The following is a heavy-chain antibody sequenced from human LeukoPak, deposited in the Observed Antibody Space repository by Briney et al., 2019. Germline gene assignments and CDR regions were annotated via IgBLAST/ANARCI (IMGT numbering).Heavy chain of an antibody. V-gene: IGHV3-23*01. J-gene: IGHJ4*02. CDR3: AKDRRAAAGPPYYFDN. CDR2: ISGSGGRT. CDR1: GFTFSSYA. D-gene: IGHD6-13*01. Sequence: GGSLRLSCAASGFTFSSYAMTWVRQAPGKGLQWVSTISGSGGRTYYTDSVKGRFTVSRDNSKNTLYLQMKSLRVEDAAVYYCAKDRRAAAGPPYYFDNWGQGTLVTVSS.